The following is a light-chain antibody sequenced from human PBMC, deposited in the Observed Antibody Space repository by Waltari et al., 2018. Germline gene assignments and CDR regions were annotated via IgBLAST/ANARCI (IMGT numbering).Light chain of an antibody. J-gene: IGKJ1*01. CDR3: QQSHSTPRT. V-gene: IGKV1-39*01. CDR2: SAS. CDR1: QGISSY. Sequence: DIQMTQSPSSLSASVRDRVTITCRASQGISSYLNWYQLKQAKAPKLLIYSASSLQSGVPLSFSGSGSGTDFTLTINSRQPEDVATYYCQQSHSTPRTFGQGTKVEIK.